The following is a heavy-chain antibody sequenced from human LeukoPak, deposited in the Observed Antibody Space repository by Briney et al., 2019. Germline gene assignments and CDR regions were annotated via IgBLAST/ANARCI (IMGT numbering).Heavy chain of an antibody. CDR2: IYYSGST. Sequence: PSETLSLTCTVSGGSIRSYYWSWVRQPPGKGLEWIGYIYYSGSTNYNPSLKSRVTISVDTSKNQFSLKLSSVTAADTAVYYCAREYYDYVWGSYRYFDYWGQGTLVTVSS. V-gene: IGHV4-59*01. CDR3: AREYYDYVWGSYRYFDY. CDR1: GGSIRSYY. D-gene: IGHD3-16*02. J-gene: IGHJ4*02.